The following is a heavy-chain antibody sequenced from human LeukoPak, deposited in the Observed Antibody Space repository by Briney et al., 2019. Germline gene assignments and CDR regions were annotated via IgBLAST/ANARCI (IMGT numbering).Heavy chain of an antibody. V-gene: IGHV4-39*07. Sequence: SETLSLTCTVSGGSISSSSYYWGWIRQPPGKGLEWIASIYYSGSTYYNPSLKSRVTISVDTSKNHLSLILSSVTAADTAVYYCAPGGYIGYGHAFDIWGQGTMVTVSS. CDR2: IYYSGST. D-gene: IGHD5-12*01. CDR1: GGSISSSSYY. CDR3: APGGYIGYGHAFDI. J-gene: IGHJ3*02.